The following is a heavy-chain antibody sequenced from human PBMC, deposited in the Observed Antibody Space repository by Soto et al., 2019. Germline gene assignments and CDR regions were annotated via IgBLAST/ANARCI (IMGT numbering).Heavy chain of an antibody. CDR2: IYSSGRT. V-gene: IGHV4-30-4*01. CDR3: ARDRGNSHDFFDY. Sequence: SETLSLTCTVSGGSIGSDDYYWTWIRQPPGKGLEWIGYIYSSGRTSYNPSLESRLTISIDTSKNQFSLHLNSVSAADTAVYFCARDRGNSHDFFDYWGQGTLVTVSS. CDR1: GGSIGSDDYY. J-gene: IGHJ4*02. D-gene: IGHD1-1*01.